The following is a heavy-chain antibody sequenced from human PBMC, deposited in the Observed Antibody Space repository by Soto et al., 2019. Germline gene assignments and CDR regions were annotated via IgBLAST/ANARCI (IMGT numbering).Heavy chain of an antibody. V-gene: IGHV4-34*01. CDR2: INHSGST. J-gene: IGHJ4*02. CDR3: ARGGFSYGPRGFDY. CDR1: GGSFSGYY. D-gene: IGHD5-18*01. Sequence: SETLSLTCAVYGGSFSGYYWSWIRQPPGKGLEWIGEINHSGSTNYNPSLKSRVTISVDTSKNQFSLKLSSVTAADTAVYYCARGGFSYGPRGFDYWGQGTLLTVSS.